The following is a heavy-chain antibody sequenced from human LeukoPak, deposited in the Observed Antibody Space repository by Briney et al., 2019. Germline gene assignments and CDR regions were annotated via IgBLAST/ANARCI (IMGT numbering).Heavy chain of an antibody. J-gene: IGHJ3*02. V-gene: IGHV3-30*03. Sequence: GGSLRLSCAASGFTFSSYGMHWVRQAPGKGLEWVAVISYDGSNKYYADSVKGRFTISRDNSKNTLYLQMNSLRAEDTAVYYCARGLEVTTEAFDIWGQGTMVTVSS. CDR1: GFTFSSYG. D-gene: IGHD4-17*01. CDR3: ARGLEVTTEAFDI. CDR2: ISYDGSNK.